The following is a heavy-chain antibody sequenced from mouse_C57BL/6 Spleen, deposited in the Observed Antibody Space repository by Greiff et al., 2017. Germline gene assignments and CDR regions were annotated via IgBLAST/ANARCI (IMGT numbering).Heavy chain of an antibody. J-gene: IGHJ3*01. CDR3: AGLLEGFAY. D-gene: IGHD2-1*01. V-gene: IGHV1-50*01. CDR2: IDPSDSYT. Sequence: QVQLQQPGAELVKPGASVKLSCKASGYTFTSYWMQWVKQRPGQGLEWIGEIDPSDSYTNYNQKFKGKATLTVDTSSSTAYKQLSSLTSEDSAVYYCAGLLEGFAYWGQGTLVTVSA. CDR1: GYTFTSYW.